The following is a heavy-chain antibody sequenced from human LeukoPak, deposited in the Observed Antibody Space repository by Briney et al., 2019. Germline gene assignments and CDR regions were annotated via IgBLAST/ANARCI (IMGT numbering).Heavy chain of an antibody. CDR2: INPNSGGT. CDR1: GYTFTSYG. CDR3: ARARTYRSYLGY. J-gene: IGHJ4*02. V-gene: IGHV1-2*02. D-gene: IGHD1-14*01. Sequence: ASVKVSCKASGYTFTSYGISWVRQAPGQGLEWMGWINPNSGGTNYAQKFQGRVTMTRDTSISTAYMELSRLRSDDTAVYYCARARTYRSYLGYWGQGTLVTVSS.